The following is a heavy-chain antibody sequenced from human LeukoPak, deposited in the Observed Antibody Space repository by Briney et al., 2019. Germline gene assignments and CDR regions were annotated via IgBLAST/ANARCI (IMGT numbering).Heavy chain of an antibody. CDR1: GGTFSSYA. V-gene: IGHV1-69*05. CDR3: ALGGVATTNPDAFDI. CDR2: IIPIFGTA. J-gene: IGHJ3*02. Sequence: SVEVSCKASGGTFSSYAISWVRQAPGQGLEWMGGIIPIFGTANYAQKFQGRVTITTDESTSTAYMELSSLRSEDTAVYYCALGGVATTNPDAFDIWGQGTMVTVSS. D-gene: IGHD5-24*01.